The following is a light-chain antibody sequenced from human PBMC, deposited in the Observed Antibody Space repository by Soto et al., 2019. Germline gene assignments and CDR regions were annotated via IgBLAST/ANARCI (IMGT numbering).Light chain of an antibody. CDR2: DAS. V-gene: IGKV1-5*01. CDR3: QEYTTYPYT. Sequence: DIQLTQSPSTLSASVCDRVTITCRASQTFNNYLAWYQHKPGTAPKLLIYDASTLESGVPSRFSGSASGTEFTLTITSLQPDDLAMYYCQEYTTYPYTLGQGTKLEI. CDR1: QTFNNY. J-gene: IGKJ2*01.